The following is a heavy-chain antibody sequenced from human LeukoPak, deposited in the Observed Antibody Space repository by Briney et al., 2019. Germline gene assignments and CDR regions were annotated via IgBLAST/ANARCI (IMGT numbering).Heavy chain of an antibody. CDR2: ISSSSSTI. V-gene: IGHV3-48*04. CDR1: GFTFSSYS. CDR3: ASTAVRWLNIPRVDY. J-gene: IGHJ4*02. Sequence: GGSLILSWAASGFTFSSYSMNWVRQAPGNCLDSVSSISSSSSTIYYADSVKGRFTISRDNAKNSLYLQMNSLRAEDTAVYYCASTAVRWLNIPRVDYWGQGTLVTVSS. D-gene: IGHD3-22*01.